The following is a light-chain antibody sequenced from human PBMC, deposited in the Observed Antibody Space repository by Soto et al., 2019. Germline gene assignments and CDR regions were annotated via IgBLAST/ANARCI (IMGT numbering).Light chain of an antibody. CDR3: QQYYTNALT. Sequence: DIVMTQSPDSLAVSLGERATINCKSSQSVLYSSNNKNYLAWYQQKPGQPPKLLIYWASTRESGVPDRFSGSGSGTDFTLTISSLQAEEVAVYYCQQYYTNALTCGGGTKVGVK. V-gene: IGKV4-1*01. CDR2: WAS. J-gene: IGKJ4*01. CDR1: QSVLYSSNNKNY.